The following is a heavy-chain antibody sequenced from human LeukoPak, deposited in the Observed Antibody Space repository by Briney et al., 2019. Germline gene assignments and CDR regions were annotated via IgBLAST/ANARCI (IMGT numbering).Heavy chain of an antibody. D-gene: IGHD6-13*01. V-gene: IGHV4-34*01. J-gene: IGHJ6*03. CDR3: ARRRAAAEGMDV. Sequence: PSETLSLTCAIYGGSFSGYYWSWIRQPPGKGLEWIEEINHSGSTNYNPSLKSRVTISVDTSKNQFSLKLSSVTAADTAVYYCARRRAAAEGMDVWGKGTTVTISS. CDR2: INHSGST. CDR1: GGSFSGYY.